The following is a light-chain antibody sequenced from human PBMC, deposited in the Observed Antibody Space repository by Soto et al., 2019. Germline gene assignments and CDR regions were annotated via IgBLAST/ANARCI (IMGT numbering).Light chain of an antibody. Sequence: ECVFTQYRATLSVTPGEGATLSCRAGQSVSSSYLAWYQLKPGQAPRLLISGASNRATGIPDRFSGSGSGTDFTLTISRLEPEDFAVYYCQQYGSSPMWTFGQGTKVDIK. V-gene: IGKV3-20*01. J-gene: IGKJ1*01. CDR3: QQYGSSPMWT. CDR1: QSVSSSY. CDR2: GAS.